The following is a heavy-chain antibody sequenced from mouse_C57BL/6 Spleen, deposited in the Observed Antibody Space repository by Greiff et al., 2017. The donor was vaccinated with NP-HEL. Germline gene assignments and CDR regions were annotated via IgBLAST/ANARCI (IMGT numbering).Heavy chain of an antibody. CDR1: GYTFSSFW. CDR2: IDPSDSYT. CDR3: ARGEFFAY. Sequence: VQLQQPGSELVIPGASVKLSCKASGYTFSSFWMHWVKQRAGEGLAWIVEIDPSDSYTNYNQKFKGKSTLTVDKSSSTAYMQLSSLTSEDAAVYYCARGEFFAYWGQGTLVTVSA. J-gene: IGHJ3*01. V-gene: IGHV1-69*01.